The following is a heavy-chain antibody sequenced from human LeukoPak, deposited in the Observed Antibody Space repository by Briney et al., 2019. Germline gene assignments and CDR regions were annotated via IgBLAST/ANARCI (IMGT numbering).Heavy chain of an antibody. CDR2: INPNSGGT. CDR1: GYTFTSYY. CDR3: ARGYVWGSPTPFDY. D-gene: IGHD3-16*01. V-gene: IGHV1-2*02. J-gene: IGHJ4*02. Sequence: ASVKVSCKASGYTFTSYYMHWVRQAPGQGLEWMGWINPNSGGTNYAQKFQGRVTMTRDTSISTAYMELSRLRSDDTAVYYCARGYVWGSPTPFDYWGQGTLVTVSS.